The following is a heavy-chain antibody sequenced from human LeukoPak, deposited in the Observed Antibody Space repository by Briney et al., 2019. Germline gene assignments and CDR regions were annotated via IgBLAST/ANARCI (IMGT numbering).Heavy chain of an antibody. Sequence: GGSLRLSCAASGFTFSSYWMHWVRQAPGKGLVWVSRINSDGSSTSYADSVKGRFTISRDNAKNTLYLQMNSLRAEDTAVYYRASDPDVYYYDSSGSNTWGQGTLVTVSS. V-gene: IGHV3-74*01. J-gene: IGHJ4*02. CDR3: ASDPDVYYYDSSGSNT. CDR1: GFTFSSYW. D-gene: IGHD3-22*01. CDR2: INSDGSST.